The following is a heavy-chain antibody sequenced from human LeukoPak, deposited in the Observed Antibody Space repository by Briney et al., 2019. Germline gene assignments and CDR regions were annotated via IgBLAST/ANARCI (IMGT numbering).Heavy chain of an antibody. Sequence: PGGSLRLSCAASGFTFSNAWMSWVRQAPGKGLEWVSGIVGSGDSTYYADSVKGRFTISRDNSKNSLYLQMNSLRAEDTGVYYCAKDLKAGDGIWLTDCWGQGTLVTVSS. D-gene: IGHD3-9*01. CDR2: IVGSGDST. CDR3: AKDLKAGDGIWLTDC. J-gene: IGHJ4*02. CDR1: GFTFSNAW. V-gene: IGHV3-23*01.